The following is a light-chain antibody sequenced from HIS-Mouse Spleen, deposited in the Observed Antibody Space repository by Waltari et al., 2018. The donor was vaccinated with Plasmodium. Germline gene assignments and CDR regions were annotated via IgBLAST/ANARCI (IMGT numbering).Light chain of an antibody. Sequence: QSALTQPASVSGSPGQSITISHPGTSSDVGGYKLLSRYQQNPGKAPKLMIYEGSKRPSGVSNRFSGSKSGNTASLTISGLQAEDEADYYCCSYAGSSTNWVFGGGTKLTVL. CDR2: EGS. CDR1: SSDVGGYKL. J-gene: IGLJ3*02. CDR3: CSYAGSSTNWV. V-gene: IGLV2-23*01.